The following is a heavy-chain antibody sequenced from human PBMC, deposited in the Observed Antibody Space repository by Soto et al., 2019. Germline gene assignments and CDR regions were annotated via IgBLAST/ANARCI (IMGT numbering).Heavy chain of an antibody. D-gene: IGHD2-21*02. CDR3: ARDTPIFPRVFQH. V-gene: IGHV4-59*01. Sequence: QVQLQELGPGLVKPSETLSLTCTVSGGSMSSYHWTWIRQPPGKGLEWIGYIYYSGSTSYNPSLKSRVTISVDTSKNQFSLKLTSVTAADTAVYFCARDTPIFPRVFQHWGQGTLVTVSS. J-gene: IGHJ1*01. CDR1: GGSMSSYH. CDR2: IYYSGST.